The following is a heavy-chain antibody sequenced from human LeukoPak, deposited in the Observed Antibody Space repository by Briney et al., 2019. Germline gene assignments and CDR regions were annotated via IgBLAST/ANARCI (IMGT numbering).Heavy chain of an antibody. CDR3: AKDFDELRGYAILDY. CDR2: ISYDGSNK. V-gene: IGHV3-30-3*01. D-gene: IGHD1-7*01. J-gene: IGHJ4*02. CDR1: GFTFSPYA. Sequence: PGGSLRLSCAASGFTFSPYAMHWVRQAPGKGLEWVALISYDGSNKYYADSVKGRFTISRDNSKNTLYLQMNSLRAEDTAEYYCAKDFDELRGYAILDYWGQGTLVTVSS.